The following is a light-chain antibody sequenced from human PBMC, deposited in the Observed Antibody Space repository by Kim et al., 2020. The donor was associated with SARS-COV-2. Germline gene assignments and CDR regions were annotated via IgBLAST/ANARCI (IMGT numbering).Light chain of an antibody. V-gene: IGLV3-21*04. CDR3: QVWDSGSGV. CDR1: NIGGYS. J-gene: IGLJ6*01. Sequence: SYELTQPPSVSVAPGKTARITCGGNNIGGYSVHWYQQKPGQAPVLVMYFDTDRPSGIPERFSGSNSGNTATLTISRVEAGDEADYYCQVWDSGSGVFGGGTKVTVL. CDR2: FDT.